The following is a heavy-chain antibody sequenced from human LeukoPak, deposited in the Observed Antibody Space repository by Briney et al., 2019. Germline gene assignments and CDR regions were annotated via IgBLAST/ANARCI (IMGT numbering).Heavy chain of an antibody. CDR1: GFTFSSCA. CDR3: ATHYDTSGYYYFDF. Sequence: GGSLRLSCAASGFTFSSCALTWVRQAPGKGLAWVSTISGTGVTTFYADSVRGRFTISRDNSKNTLYLQMSSLRAEDTAVYYCATHYDTSGYYYFDFWGQGTLVTVSS. V-gene: IGHV3-23*01. D-gene: IGHD3-22*01. CDR2: ISGTGVTT. J-gene: IGHJ4*02.